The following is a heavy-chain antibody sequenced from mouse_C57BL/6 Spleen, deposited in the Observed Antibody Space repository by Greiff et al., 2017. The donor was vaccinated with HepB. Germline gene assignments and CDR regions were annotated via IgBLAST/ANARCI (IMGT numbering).Heavy chain of an antibody. V-gene: IGHV1-26*01. J-gene: IGHJ3*01. Sequence: EVQLQQSGPELVKPGASVKISCKASGYTFTDYYMNWVKQSHGKSLEWIGDINPNNGGTSYNQKFKGKATLTVDKSSSTAYMELRSLTSEDSAVYYCARGDWDRFWAYWGQGTLVTVSA. CDR1: GYTFTDYY. CDR3: ARGDWDRFWAY. CDR2: INPNNGGT. D-gene: IGHD4-1*01.